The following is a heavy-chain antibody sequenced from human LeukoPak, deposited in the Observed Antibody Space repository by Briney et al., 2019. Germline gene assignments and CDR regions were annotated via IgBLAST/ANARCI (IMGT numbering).Heavy chain of an antibody. J-gene: IGHJ5*02. Sequence: GGSLRLSCAASGFTFSSYWMHWVPEAPGKRLVWVSRINTDGSSTSYADSVKGRFTISRDNAKNTLYLQMNSLRAEDTAVYYCARGGGFDHWGQGTLVTVSS. CDR3: ARGGGFDH. V-gene: IGHV3-74*01. CDR1: GFTFSSYW. CDR2: INTDGSST.